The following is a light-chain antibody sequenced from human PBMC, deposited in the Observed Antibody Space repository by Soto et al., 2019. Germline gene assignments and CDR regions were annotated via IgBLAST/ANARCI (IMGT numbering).Light chain of an antibody. J-gene: IGKJ3*01. CDR1: QNITSW. V-gene: IGKV1-12*01. Sequence: DIQITQSPSSVSASVGDRVTVTCRASQNITSWLTWYQQTPGKAPNLLIYGASTLQRGVPSRFSGSGSGTEFTLTISSLQPEDFATYYCQQGSRFPFTFGPGT. CDR2: GAS. CDR3: QQGSRFPFT.